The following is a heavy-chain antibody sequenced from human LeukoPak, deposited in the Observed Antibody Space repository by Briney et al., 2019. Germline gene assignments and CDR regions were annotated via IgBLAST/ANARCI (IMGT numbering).Heavy chain of an antibody. D-gene: IGHD6-13*01. CDR3: ARAAGPDAFDI. J-gene: IGHJ3*02. CDR1: GGTFSSYA. Sequence: SVKVSCKASGGTFSSYAISWVRQAPGQGLEWMGGIIPIFGTANYAQKLQGRVTMTTDTSTSTAYMELRSLRSDDTAVYYCARAAGPDAFDIWGQGTMVTVSS. CDR2: IIPIFGTA. V-gene: IGHV1-69*05.